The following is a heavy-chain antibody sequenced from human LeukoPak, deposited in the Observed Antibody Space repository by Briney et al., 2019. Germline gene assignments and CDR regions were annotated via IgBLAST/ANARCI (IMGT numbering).Heavy chain of an antibody. CDR2: IWYDGSNK. CDR1: GFTFSSYG. J-gene: IGHJ5*02. D-gene: IGHD6-13*01. Sequence: GGSLRLSCAASGFTFSSYGMHWVRQAPGKGLGWVAVIWYDGSNKYYADSVKGRFTISRDNSKNTLYLQMNSLRAEDTAVYYCARDLLLAAAGTDEGWFDPWGQGTLVTVSS. V-gene: IGHV3-33*01. CDR3: ARDLLLAAAGTDEGWFDP.